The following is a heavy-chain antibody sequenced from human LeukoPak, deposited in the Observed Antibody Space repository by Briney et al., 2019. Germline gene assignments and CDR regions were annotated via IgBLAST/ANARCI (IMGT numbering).Heavy chain of an antibody. CDR1: GFTFSTFW. CDR2: IKEDGSEV. D-gene: IGHD4-17*01. Sequence: GGSLRLSCAASGFTFSTFWMSWVRQAPGKGLEWVANIKEDGSEVWYVDSVKGRFTISRDNAKKSLHLQMSSLRAEDTAVYYCAREVTTLSTFGNWGQGTLVTVSS. J-gene: IGHJ4*02. CDR3: AREVTTLSTFGN. V-gene: IGHV3-7*01.